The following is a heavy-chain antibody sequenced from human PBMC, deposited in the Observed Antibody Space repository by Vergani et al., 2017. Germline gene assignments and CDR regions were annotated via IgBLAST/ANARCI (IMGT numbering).Heavy chain of an antibody. V-gene: IGHV1-69*01. CDR3: ARVARRKIFLEWLSHDWFDP. J-gene: IGHJ5*02. CDR1: GGTFSSYT. Sequence: QVQLVQSGAEVKKPGSSVKVSCKASGGTFSSYTISWVRQAPGQGLEWMGGIIPMFDTANYAQKFQGRVTITADESTSTAYMELNSLRSEDTAVYYCARVARRKIFLEWLSHDWFDPWGQGTLVTVSS. CDR2: IIPMFDTA. D-gene: IGHD3-3*01.